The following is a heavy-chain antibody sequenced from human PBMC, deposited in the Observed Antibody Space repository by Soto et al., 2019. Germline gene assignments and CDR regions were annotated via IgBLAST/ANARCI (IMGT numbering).Heavy chain of an antibody. CDR2: IKSKTDGGTT. J-gene: IGHJ6*04. V-gene: IGHV3-15*01. Sequence: GGSLRLSCAASGFTFSNAWMSWVRQAPGKGLEWVGRIKSKTDGGTTDYAAPVKGRFTISRDDSKNTLYLQMNSLKTEETAVYYCTTVGVTGLVVPAAMFVATDVWGKGTTVTVSS. CDR3: TTVGVTGLVVPAAMFVATDV. D-gene: IGHD2-2*01. CDR1: GFTFSNAW.